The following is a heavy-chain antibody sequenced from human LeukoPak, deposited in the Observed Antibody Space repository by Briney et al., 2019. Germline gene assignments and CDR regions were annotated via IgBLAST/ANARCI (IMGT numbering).Heavy chain of an antibody. CDR2: IDGSGTTM. Sequence: GGSLRLSCAASGFTFTDYFMTWIRQAPGKGLEWVSYIDGSGTTMYYSDSVKGRFTISRDNAKNSVYLQMNSLTAEDTAVYYCVRNGGTTGYDLLDYWGQGTLLTVSS. CDR1: GFTFTDYF. J-gene: IGHJ4*02. CDR3: VRNGGTTGYDLLDY. V-gene: IGHV3-11*04. D-gene: IGHD5-12*01.